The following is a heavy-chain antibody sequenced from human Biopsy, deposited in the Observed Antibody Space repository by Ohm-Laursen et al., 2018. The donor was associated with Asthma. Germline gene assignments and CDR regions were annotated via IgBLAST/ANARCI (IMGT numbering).Heavy chain of an antibody. J-gene: IGHJ4*02. Sequence: SLRLSCTASGFAFRSHAMSWVRQAPGKGLEWVSAISGSGGSTYYADSVRGRFTISRDYSKNTLYLQMHSLRAEDTAVYYCARGDSSNWSHYYFDYWGQGTLVTVSS. CDR1: GFAFRSHA. CDR3: ARGDSSNWSHYYFDY. CDR2: ISGSGGST. V-gene: IGHV3-23*01. D-gene: IGHD3-22*01.